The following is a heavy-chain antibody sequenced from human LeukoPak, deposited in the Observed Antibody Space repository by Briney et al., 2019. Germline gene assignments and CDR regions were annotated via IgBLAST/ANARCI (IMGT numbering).Heavy chain of an antibody. D-gene: IGHD4-17*01. CDR2: INPNSGGT. CDR1: GYTFTGYY. CDR3: AREMVDYGDYGWLGHWFDP. V-gene: IGHV1-2*02. Sequence: ASVKVSCKASGYTFTGYYMHWVRQAPGQGLEWMGWINPNSGGTNYAQKFQGRVTMTRDTSISTAYMELSRLRSDDTAVYYCAREMVDYGDYGWLGHWFDPWGQGTLVTVSS. J-gene: IGHJ5*02.